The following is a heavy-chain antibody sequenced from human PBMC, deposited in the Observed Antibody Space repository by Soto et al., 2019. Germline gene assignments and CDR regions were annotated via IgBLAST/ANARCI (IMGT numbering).Heavy chain of an antibody. D-gene: IGHD3-10*01. V-gene: IGHV3-13*05. Sequence: EVQLVESGGDLVQPGGSLRLSCAASGFTFSSYDMHWVRQAAGKGLEWVSAIGTAGDPYYTDSAKGRLTISRENAQNCLFLQMNSLRAGDTAVYYCARGSFGAGSFRAYMDVWGRGTTVTVSS. CDR3: ARGSFGAGSFRAYMDV. CDR2: IGTAGDP. CDR1: GFTFSSYD. J-gene: IGHJ6*03.